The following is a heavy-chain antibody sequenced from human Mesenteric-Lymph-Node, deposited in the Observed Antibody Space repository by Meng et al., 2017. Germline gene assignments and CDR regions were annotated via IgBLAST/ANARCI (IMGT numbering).Heavy chain of an antibody. CDR3: ASNWGEYCSGGSCYQSNWFDP. D-gene: IGHD2-15*01. J-gene: IGHJ5*02. Sequence: ASVKVSCKASGYTFTSYYMHWVRQAPGQGLEWTGIINPSGGSTSYAQKFQGRVTMTRDTSTSTVYMELSSLRSEDTAVYYCASNWGEYCSGGSCYQSNWFDPWGQGTLVTVSS. CDR1: GYTFTSYY. V-gene: IGHV1-46*01. CDR2: INPSGGST.